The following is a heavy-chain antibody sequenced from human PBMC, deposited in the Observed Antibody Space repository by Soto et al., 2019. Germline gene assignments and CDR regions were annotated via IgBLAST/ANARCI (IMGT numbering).Heavy chain of an antibody. CDR1: GDTDTNYV. J-gene: IGHJ6*02. CDR3: EAEMTFVKLSVV. V-gene: IGHV1-69*01. CDR2: IFPKFGTT. D-gene: IGHD3-16*02. Sequence: QVQLVQSGAEVKKPGSSVKVSCKASGDTDTNYVISWVRQAPGQGLEWMGGIFPKFGTTYSAQKLQDRLTLTADESTSTVYMQLSSLRLDDTAVYYCEAEMTFVKLSVVWGQGTTVTVSS.